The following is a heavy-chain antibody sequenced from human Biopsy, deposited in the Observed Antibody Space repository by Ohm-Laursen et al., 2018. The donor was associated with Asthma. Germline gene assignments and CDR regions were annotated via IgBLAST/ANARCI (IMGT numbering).Heavy chain of an antibody. V-gene: IGHV4-59*01. D-gene: IGHD2-21*02. Sequence: PSQTLSLTCTVSGVSISSAYWSWIRPPPGKGLEWIGHIYYSGSTNYQPSLKSRVTISVDTSKNQFSLKLRSVTAADAAVYYCARGISRVTGLFDHFDSWGQGTLVTASS. J-gene: IGHJ4*02. CDR3: ARGISRVTGLFDHFDS. CDR1: GVSISSAY. CDR2: IYYSGST.